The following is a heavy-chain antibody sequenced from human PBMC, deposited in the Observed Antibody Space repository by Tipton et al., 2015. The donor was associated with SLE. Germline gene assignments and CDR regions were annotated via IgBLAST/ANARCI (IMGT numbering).Heavy chain of an antibody. V-gene: IGHV4-34*01. CDR3: ARAPLGL. CDR1: GGSFSGYY. J-gene: IGHJ4*02. D-gene: IGHD7-27*01. CDR2: INHSGST. Sequence: TLSLTCAVYGGSFSGYYWSWIRQPPGKGLEWIGEINHSGSTNYNPSLKSRVTISVDTSKNQFSLKLGSVTAADTAVYYCARAPLGLWGQGTLVPVSS.